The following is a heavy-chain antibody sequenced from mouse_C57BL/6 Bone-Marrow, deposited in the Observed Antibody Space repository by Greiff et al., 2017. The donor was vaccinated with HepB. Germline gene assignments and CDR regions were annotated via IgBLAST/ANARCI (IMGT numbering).Heavy chain of an antibody. CDR3: ALRCYYAMDY. CDR1: GYTFTSYG. D-gene: IGHD1-1*01. CDR2: IYPRSGNT. J-gene: IGHJ4*01. Sequence: VQLQQSGAELARPGASVKLSCKASGYTFTSYGISWVKQRTGQGLEWIGEIYPRSGNTYYNEKFKGKATLTADKSSSTAYIELRSLTSEDSAVYFCALRCYYAMDYWGQGTSVTVSS. V-gene: IGHV1-81*01.